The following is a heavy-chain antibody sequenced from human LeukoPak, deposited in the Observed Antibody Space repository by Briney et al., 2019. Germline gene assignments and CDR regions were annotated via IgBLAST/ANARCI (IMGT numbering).Heavy chain of an antibody. D-gene: IGHD3-10*01. Sequence: GGSLRLSCATSGFSFSSYAMTWVRQAPGKGLDWVSSISYSGSSTHYADSVMGRFTISRDNSKNTLYLQMNSLRHEDTAVYYCAKDESPGHGSYGVYYYYMDVWGKGTTVTVSS. CDR1: GFSFSSYA. J-gene: IGHJ6*03. V-gene: IGHV3-23*01. CDR2: ISYSGSST. CDR3: AKDESPGHGSYGVYYYYMDV.